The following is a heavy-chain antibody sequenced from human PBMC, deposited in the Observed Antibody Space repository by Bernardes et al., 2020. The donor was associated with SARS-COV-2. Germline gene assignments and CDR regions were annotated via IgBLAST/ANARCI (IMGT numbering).Heavy chain of an antibody. J-gene: IGHJ6*02. V-gene: IGHV1-2*02. D-gene: IGHD3-22*01. CDR1: RYTFTGYY. CDR2: INPNSGGT. Sequence: AGWKGSCKASRYTFTGYYMHWVRQAPGQGLEWMGWINPNSGGTNYAQKFQGRVTMTRDTSISTAYMELSRLRSDDTAVYYCAIPPTNYDRYGMDVWGQGTTVTGSS. CDR3: AIPPTNYDRYGMDV.